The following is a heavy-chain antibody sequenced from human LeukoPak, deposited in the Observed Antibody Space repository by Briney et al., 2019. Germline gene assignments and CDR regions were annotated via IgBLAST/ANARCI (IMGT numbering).Heavy chain of an antibody. D-gene: IGHD3-22*01. CDR3: APFYYDISGLLGVY. V-gene: IGHV3-23*01. Sequence: GTLRLSCAASGFIFSNYGMGWVRQTPGKGLEWVSLISYNGDTTSYADSVKGRFTISRDNAKNSLYLQMNSLRAEDTAVYYCAPFYYDISGLLGVYWGQGTLVTVSP. J-gene: IGHJ4*02. CDR1: GFIFSNYG. CDR2: ISYNGDTT.